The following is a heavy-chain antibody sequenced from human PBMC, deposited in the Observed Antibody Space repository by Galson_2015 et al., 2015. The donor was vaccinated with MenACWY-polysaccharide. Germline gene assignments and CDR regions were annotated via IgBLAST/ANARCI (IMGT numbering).Heavy chain of an antibody. V-gene: IGHV3-74*01. CDR1: GFTFSSYW. D-gene: IGHD3-10*01. CDR2: ISSDGSST. Sequence: SLRLSCAASGFTFSSYWMYWVRQAPGKGLVWVSRISSDGSSTTYADTVKGRFIISRDNAKNTLYLQMNSLRAEDTAVYYCSREARITYYYYMDVWGKGTTVTVSS. J-gene: IGHJ6*03. CDR3: SREARITYYYYMDV.